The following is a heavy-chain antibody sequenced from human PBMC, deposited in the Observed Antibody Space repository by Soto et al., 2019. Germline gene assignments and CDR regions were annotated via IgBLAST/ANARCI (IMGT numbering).Heavy chain of an antibody. CDR1: GCTFTSYH. Sequence: QVQLVQSGAEVKKPGASVKVSCKTSGCTFTSYHISWVRQAPGQGLEWMGWISAYNTNTNYAQKFQGRVTMTTDTLTSTAHMELRSLRSDDTAVYYCARDTPPTDYWGQGTLVTVSS. V-gene: IGHV1-18*01. J-gene: IGHJ4*02. CDR3: ARDTPPTDY. CDR2: ISAYNTNT.